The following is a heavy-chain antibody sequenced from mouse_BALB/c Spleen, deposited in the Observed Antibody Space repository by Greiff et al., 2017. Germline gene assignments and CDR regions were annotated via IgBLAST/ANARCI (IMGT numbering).Heavy chain of an antibody. V-gene: IGHV5-12-1*01. Sequence: DVKLQESGGGLVKPGGSLKLSCAASGFAFSSYDMSWVRQTPEKRLEWVAYISSGGGSTYYPDTVKGRFTISRDNAKNTLYLQMSSLKSEDTAMYYCARQIYYGYDDAMDYWGQGTSVTVSS. D-gene: IGHD2-2*01. J-gene: IGHJ4*01. CDR2: ISSGGGST. CDR1: GFAFSSYD. CDR3: ARQIYYGYDDAMDY.